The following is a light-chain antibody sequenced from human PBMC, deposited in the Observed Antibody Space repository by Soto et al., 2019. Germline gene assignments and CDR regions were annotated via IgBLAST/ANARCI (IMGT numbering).Light chain of an antibody. CDR1: QSVRTN. V-gene: IGKV3-15*01. Sequence: VMTQSPAILSVSPGERATLSCRASQSVRTNVAWYQQIPGQTPRLLIYGASTRATGIPVRFSGSASGTDFTLTISSLQPEDCAVYYCNQYDDGPHTFGQGTKLDIK. CDR2: GAS. J-gene: IGKJ2*01. CDR3: NQYDDGPHT.